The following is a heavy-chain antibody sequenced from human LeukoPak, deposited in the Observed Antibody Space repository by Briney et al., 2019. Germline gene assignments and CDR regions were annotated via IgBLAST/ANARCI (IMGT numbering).Heavy chain of an antibody. CDR1: GFTFSNYW. CDR2: INSDGINT. J-gene: IGHJ4*02. D-gene: IGHD3-10*01. V-gene: IGHV3-74*01. Sequence: QAGGSLRLSCAASGFTFSNYWMHWVRQAPGKGLVWVSRINSDGINTSYADSVKGRFTISRDNAKNTLNLQMNSLRAEDTAVYYCAREFRGVTRYFDYWGQGTLVTVSS. CDR3: AREFRGVTRYFDY.